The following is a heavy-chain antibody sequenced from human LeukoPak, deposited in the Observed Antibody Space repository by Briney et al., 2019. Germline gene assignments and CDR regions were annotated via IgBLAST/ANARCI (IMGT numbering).Heavy chain of an antibody. V-gene: IGHV3-21*03. Sequence: GGSLRLSCSASGFTFTTYGMNWVRQAPGKGLEWVSGIGGSGTRTYYADSVKGRFTISRDNAKNSLYLQMNSLRAEDTAVYYCATDGGPAYSSSWYLYGGQGSLVTVS. CDR3: ATDGGPAYSSSWYLY. J-gene: IGHJ4*02. CDR1: GFTFTTYG. CDR2: IGGSGTRT. D-gene: IGHD6-13*01.